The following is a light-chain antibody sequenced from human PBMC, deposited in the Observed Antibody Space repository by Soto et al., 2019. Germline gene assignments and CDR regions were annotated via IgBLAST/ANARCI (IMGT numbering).Light chain of an antibody. CDR1: SSDVGAYNY. CDR3: CSYAGRYTYV. J-gene: IGLJ1*01. V-gene: IGLV2-11*01. Sequence: SVLTQPRSVSGSPGQSVSISCTGTSSDVGAYNYVSWYQQHPGKVPKVMIYDVSKRPSGVPDRFSGSKSGNTASLTISGLQSEDEADYYCCSYAGRYTYVFGTGTKVIVL. CDR2: DVS.